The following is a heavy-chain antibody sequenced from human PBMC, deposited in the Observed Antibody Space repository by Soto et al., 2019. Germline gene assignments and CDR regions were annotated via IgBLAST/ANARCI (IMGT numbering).Heavy chain of an antibody. CDR1: GGSISSGGYY. CDR2: IYYSGST. D-gene: IGHD3-10*01. J-gene: IGHJ4*02. V-gene: IGHV4-31*11. CDR3: ARGLITMVRGAAGYFDY. Sequence: SETLSLTCAVSGGSISSGGYYWSWIRQHPGKGLEWIGYIYYSGSTYYNPSLKSRVTISVDTSKNQFSLKLSSVTAADTAVYYCARGLITMVRGAAGYFDYWGQATTVTVSS.